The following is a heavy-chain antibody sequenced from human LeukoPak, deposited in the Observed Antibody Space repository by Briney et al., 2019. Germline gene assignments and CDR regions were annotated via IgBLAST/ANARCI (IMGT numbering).Heavy chain of an antibody. Sequence: GSLRLSCAASGFTFSSYAMSWVRQAPGKGLEWIGSIYYSGSTYYNPSLKSRVTISVDTSKNQFSLKLSSVTAADTAVYYCARDKVWGQGTLVTVSS. V-gene: IGHV4-39*07. CDR1: GFTFSSYA. CDR3: ARDKV. CDR2: IYYSGST. J-gene: IGHJ4*02.